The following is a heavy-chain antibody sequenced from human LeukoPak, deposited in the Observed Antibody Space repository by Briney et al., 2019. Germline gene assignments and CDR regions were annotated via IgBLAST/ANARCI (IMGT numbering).Heavy chain of an antibody. V-gene: IGHV1-69*01. D-gene: IGHD2-2*02. Sequence: SVKVSCKASGGTFSSYAISWVRQAPGQGLEWMGGIIPIFGTANYAQKFQGRVTITADESTSTAYMELSSLRSEDTAVYYCAGRGRYCSSTSCYTVNWFDPWGQGTLVTVSS. J-gene: IGHJ5*02. CDR2: IIPIFGTA. CDR3: AGRGRYCSSTSCYTVNWFDP. CDR1: GGTFSSYA.